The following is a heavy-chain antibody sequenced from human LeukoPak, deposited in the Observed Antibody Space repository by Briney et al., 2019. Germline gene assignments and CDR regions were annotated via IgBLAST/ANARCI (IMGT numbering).Heavy chain of an antibody. J-gene: IGHJ4*02. CDR3: ATYDLWTTYYTFQY. CDR1: GFIFNNYA. D-gene: IGHD3-3*01. CDR2: ISTTGSTT. Sequence: QAGGSLRLSCAASGFIFNNYAMSWVRQAPGKGLEWVSSISTTGSTTYYADSVRGRFTISRDNSQNTLSPQMDSLTAADTAVYSCATYDLWTTYYTFQYWGQGTLVSVSS. V-gene: IGHV3-23*01.